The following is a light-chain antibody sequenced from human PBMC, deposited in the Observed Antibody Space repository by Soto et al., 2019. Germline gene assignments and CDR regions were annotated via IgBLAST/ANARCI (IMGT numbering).Light chain of an antibody. Sequence: QSALTQPPSVSGSPGQSVTISCTGTSSDVGAYNFVSWYQQHPGKAPKLIIFDVSARPSGVPDRFSGSKSCNTASLTISGLQADDEADYYCCSDAGTYPPVLGGGTKLTVL. CDR2: DVS. CDR1: SSDVGAYNF. V-gene: IGLV2-11*01. CDR3: CSDAGTYPPV. J-gene: IGLJ2*01.